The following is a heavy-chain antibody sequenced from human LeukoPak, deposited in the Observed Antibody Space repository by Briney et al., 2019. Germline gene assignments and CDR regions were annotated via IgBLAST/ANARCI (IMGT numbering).Heavy chain of an antibody. J-gene: IGHJ4*02. Sequence: GGSLRLSCAASGFTISSNDMTWVRQTPGKGLEWVSIIYSGGNTYYADSVKGRFTISRDNSKNTAYLQMNSLRGEDTAVFYCARDRPGDGYFDYWGQGTLVTVSS. V-gene: IGHV3-66*01. CDR2: IYSGGNT. D-gene: IGHD3-10*01. CDR3: ARDRPGDGYFDY. CDR1: GFTISSND.